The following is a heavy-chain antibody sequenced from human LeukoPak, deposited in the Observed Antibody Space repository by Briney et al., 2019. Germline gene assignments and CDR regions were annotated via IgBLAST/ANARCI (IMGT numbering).Heavy chain of an antibody. CDR3: ARGALRYSDY. V-gene: IGHV3-48*02. D-gene: IGHD3-9*01. Sequence: GSLRLSCAASGFTFSSYTMNWVRQAPGKGLEWVSSISSSSSVIYYAASVKGRFTISRDNAKNSLYLQMNSLRDEDTAVYYCARGALRYSDYWGQGTLVTVSS. CDR2: ISSSSSVI. CDR1: GFTFSSYT. J-gene: IGHJ4*02.